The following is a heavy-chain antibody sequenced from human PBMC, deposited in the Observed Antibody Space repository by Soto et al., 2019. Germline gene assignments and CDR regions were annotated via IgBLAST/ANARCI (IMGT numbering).Heavy chain of an antibody. V-gene: IGHV3-30-3*01. CDR3: ARTVYSAYDYWGTSFDY. D-gene: IGHD5-12*01. CDR2: ISHIGNRK. CDR1: GFIFGANA. Sequence: QVRLEESGGGGVQAGRSLRLSCVASGFIFGANAMHWVRQAPGKGLEWVSLISHIGNRKHYADSVKGRFTISRDNSKNTLFLQMDSLRPEDTAMYYCARTVYSAYDYWGTSFDYWGQGTLVTVSS. J-gene: IGHJ4*02.